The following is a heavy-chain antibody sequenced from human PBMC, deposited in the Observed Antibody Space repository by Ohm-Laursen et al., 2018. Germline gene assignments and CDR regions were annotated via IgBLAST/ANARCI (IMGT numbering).Heavy chain of an antibody. J-gene: IGHJ3*02. CDR1: GYTFTGYY. CDR2: INPNSGGT. Sequence: EASVKVSCKASGYTFTGYYMHWVRQAPGQGLEWMGWINPNSGGTNYAQKFQGRVTMTRDTSISTAYMELSRLRSDDTAVYYCARDPRGSGFGGTPIDIWGQGTMVTVSS. D-gene: IGHD3-10*01. CDR3: ARDPRGSGFGGTPIDI. V-gene: IGHV1-2*02.